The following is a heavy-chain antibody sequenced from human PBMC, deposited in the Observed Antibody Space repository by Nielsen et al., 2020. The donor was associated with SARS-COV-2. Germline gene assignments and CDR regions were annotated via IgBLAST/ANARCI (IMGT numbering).Heavy chain of an antibody. Sequence: SQTLSLTCAVYGGSFSGYYWSWIRQPPGKGLEWIGEINHSGSTNYNPSLKSRVTISVDTSKNQFSLKLSSVTAADTAVYYCARGRSRGYSSSFRSIRNWYFDLWGRGTLVTVSS. CDR2: INHSGST. V-gene: IGHV4-34*01. D-gene: IGHD6-6*01. J-gene: IGHJ2*01. CDR3: ARGRSRGYSSSFRSIRNWYFDL. CDR1: GGSFSGYY.